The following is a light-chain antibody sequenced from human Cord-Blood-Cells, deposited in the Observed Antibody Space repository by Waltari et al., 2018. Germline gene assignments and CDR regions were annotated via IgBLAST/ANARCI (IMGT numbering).Light chain of an antibody. J-gene: IGLJ2*01. CDR2: DGS. CDR3: CSYAGSGVV. V-gene: IGLV2-23*01. CDR1: SSDVGRYNL. Sequence: QSALTQPASLSGFPGQSITISSQGHSSDVGRYNLVSWYQQPPGKAPKLMIYDGSKRPSGVSNRFSGSKSGNTASLTISGLQAEDEADYYCCSYAGSGVVFGGGTKLTVL.